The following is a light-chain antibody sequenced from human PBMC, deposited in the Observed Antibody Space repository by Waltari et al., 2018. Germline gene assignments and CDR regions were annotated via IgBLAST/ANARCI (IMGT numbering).Light chain of an antibody. CDR3: QQSYSTLFT. J-gene: IGKJ5*01. V-gene: IGKV1-39*01. Sequence: TQSPSSLSASVGDRVTITCRASQSISSYLNWYQQKPGKAPKLLIYAASSLQSGVPSRFSGSGSGTDFTLTISSLQPEDFATYYCQQSYSTLFTFGQGTRLEIK. CDR1: QSISSY. CDR2: AAS.